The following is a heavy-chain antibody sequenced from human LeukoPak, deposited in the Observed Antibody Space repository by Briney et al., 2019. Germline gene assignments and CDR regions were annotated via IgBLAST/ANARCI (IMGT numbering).Heavy chain of an antibody. V-gene: IGHV3-21*01. CDR1: GFTFSSYS. CDR3: ARDKYCSSTSCYRTAMDV. CDR2: ISSSSSYI. J-gene: IGHJ6*02. Sequence: GGSLRLSCAASGFTFSSYSMNWVRQAPGKGLEWVSSISSSSSYIYYADSVKGRFTISRDNAKNSLYLQMNSLRAEDTAVYYCARDKYCSSTSCYRTAMDVWGRGTTVTVSS. D-gene: IGHD2-2*01.